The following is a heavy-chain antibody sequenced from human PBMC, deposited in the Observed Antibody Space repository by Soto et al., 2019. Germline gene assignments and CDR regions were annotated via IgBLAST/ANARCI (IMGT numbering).Heavy chain of an antibody. J-gene: IGHJ6*02. CDR1: GGSFSGYY. V-gene: IGHV4-34*01. CDR2: INHSGST. CDR3: ARGGRSSSPYYYYVMDV. D-gene: IGHD6-6*01. Sequence: QVQLQQWGAGLLKPSETLSLTCAVYGGSFSGYYWSWIRQPPGKGLEWIGEINHSGSTNYNPSLKSLVTISVDTSKNHFSLKLSSVTAADTAVYYCARGGRSSSPYYYYVMDVWGQGTTVTVSS.